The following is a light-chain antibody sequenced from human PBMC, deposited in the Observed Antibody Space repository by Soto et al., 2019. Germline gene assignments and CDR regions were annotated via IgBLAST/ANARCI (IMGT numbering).Light chain of an antibody. J-gene: IGKJ4*01. CDR3: QQYYSTPLT. CDR1: QSVLYSSNNKNY. V-gene: IGKV4-1*01. Sequence: DIVMTQSPDSLAVSLGERATINCKSSQSVLYSSNNKNYLDWYQQKPGHPPKLLISWASTRESGVPDRFTGRGSGKDFTLTISSLQAEDVAVYYCQQYYSTPLTFGGGTKVEIK. CDR2: WAS.